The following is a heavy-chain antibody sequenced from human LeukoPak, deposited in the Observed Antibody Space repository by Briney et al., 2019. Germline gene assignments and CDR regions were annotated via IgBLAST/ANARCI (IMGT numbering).Heavy chain of an antibody. CDR2: LSWDGGST. D-gene: IGHD2-2*02. CDR1: RFTFDDYA. J-gene: IGHJ4*02. V-gene: IGHV3-43D*04. Sequence: GGSLRLSCAASRFTFDDYAMHWLRQAPGKGLECVSHLSWDGGSTYYADSVKGRFTISRDNSKNSLYLQMNSLRAEDTALYYCAKDMRPAAIFYFDYWGQGTLVTVSS. CDR3: AKDMRPAAIFYFDY.